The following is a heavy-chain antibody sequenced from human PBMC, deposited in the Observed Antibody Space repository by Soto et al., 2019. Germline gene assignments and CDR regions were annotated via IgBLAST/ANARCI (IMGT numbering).Heavy chain of an antibody. D-gene: IGHD3-3*01. J-gene: IGHJ4*02. CDR2: ITSGSAYI. V-gene: IGHV3-21*01. CDR3: ARDYLPRLRFLDN. CDR1: GFTFSSFN. Sequence: VQLVESGGGLVKPGGSLRLSCAASGFTFSSFNMNWLRQAPGQGLEWVSSITSGSAYIYYADSLKGRFSISRDNAKKSLYLQMNSLRAEDTAVYYCARDYLPRLRFLDNWGQGTLVNVSS.